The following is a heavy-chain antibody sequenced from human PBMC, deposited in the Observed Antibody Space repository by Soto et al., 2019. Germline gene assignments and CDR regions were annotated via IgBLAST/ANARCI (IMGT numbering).Heavy chain of an antibody. V-gene: IGHV4-38-2*02. CDR2: IYSTGNT. CDR1: GDSIRSSSY. J-gene: IGHJ6*02. D-gene: IGHD6-13*01. CDR3: RGGSRYITDF. Sequence: SETLSLTCTVSGDSIRSSSYWGWIRQPPGKGLEWIGSIYSTGNTYYNPSLNSQVTISVDTSKNQFSLNVISVTAADTAVYYCRGGSRYITDFWGQGTTVPVSS.